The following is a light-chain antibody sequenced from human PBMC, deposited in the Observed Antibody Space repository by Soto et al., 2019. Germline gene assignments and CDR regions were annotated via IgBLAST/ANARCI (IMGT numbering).Light chain of an antibody. CDR1: QGVNSG. V-gene: IGKV1-9*01. Sequence: IQLTQSPSFLSASVGDRVTITCRASQGVNSGLAWYQQKPGKAPKLLIYAAFTLQSGVPSRFSGSGSGADFSLTISSLQPEDSATYYCQQLKSYPVTFGGGTKVDIK. J-gene: IGKJ4*01. CDR3: QQLKSYPVT. CDR2: AAF.